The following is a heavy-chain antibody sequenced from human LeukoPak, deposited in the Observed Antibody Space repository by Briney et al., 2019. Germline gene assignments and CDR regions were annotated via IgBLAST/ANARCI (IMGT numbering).Heavy chain of an antibody. CDR1: GLTFSSYG. J-gene: IGHJ5*02. CDR3: AKRSAIVVVVAAFDP. CDR2: ISGSGGST. V-gene: IGHV3-23*01. Sequence: PGGSLRLSCAASGLTFSSYGMRSVRQAPGKGLEWVSAISGSGGSTYYADSVKGRFTISRDNSRNTLYLQMNSLRAEDTAVYYCAKRSAIVVVVAAFDPWGQGTLVTVSS. D-gene: IGHD2-15*01.